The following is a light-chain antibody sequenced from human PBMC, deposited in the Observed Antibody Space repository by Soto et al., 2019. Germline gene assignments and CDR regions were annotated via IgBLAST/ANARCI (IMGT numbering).Light chain of an antibody. CDR3: QQRSNWPLT. J-gene: IGKJ4*01. CDR1: QSVSSY. CDR2: DAS. Sequence: EIVLTQSPATLSLSPGERATLSCRASQSVSSYLAWYQQKPSQAPRLLIYDASNRATGIPARFSGSGSGTDFTLTISSLEPEDFAVSYCQQRSNWPLTFGGGTKVDIK. V-gene: IGKV3-11*01.